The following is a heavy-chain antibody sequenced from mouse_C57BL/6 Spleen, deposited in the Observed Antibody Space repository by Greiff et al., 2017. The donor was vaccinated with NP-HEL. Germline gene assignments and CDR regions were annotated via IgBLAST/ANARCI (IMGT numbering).Heavy chain of an antibody. CDR3: ARWEIYYGYDGSY. CDR1: GYSFTGYY. Sequence: KQSGPELVKPGASVKISCKASGYSFTGYYMHWVKQSSEKSLEWIGEINPSTGGTSYNQKFKGKATLTVDKSSSTAYMQLKSLTSEDSAVYYCARWEIYYGYDGSYWGQGTTLTVSS. J-gene: IGHJ2*01. V-gene: IGHV1-43*01. D-gene: IGHD2-2*01. CDR2: INPSTGGT.